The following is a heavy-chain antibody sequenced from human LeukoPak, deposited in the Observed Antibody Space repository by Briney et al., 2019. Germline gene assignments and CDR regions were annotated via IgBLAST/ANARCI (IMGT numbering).Heavy chain of an antibody. CDR1: GFTFSSYS. CDR3: ARDYGRGLDTAMVTALDY. V-gene: IGHV3-21*01. Sequence: GGSLRLSCAASGFTFSSYSMNWVRQAPGKGLEWVSSISSSSSYIYYADSVKGRFTISRDNAKNSLYLQMNSLRAEDTAVYYCARDYGRGLDTAMVTALDYWGQGTLVTVSS. CDR2: ISSSSSYI. J-gene: IGHJ4*02. D-gene: IGHD5-18*01.